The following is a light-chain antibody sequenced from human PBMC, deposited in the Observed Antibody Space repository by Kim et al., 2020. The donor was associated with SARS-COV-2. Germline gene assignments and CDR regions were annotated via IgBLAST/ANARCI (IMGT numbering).Light chain of an antibody. CDR3: QHRSNWPIT. CDR1: QSVGTY. Sequence: LAPGERATHSCRASQSVGTYLAWYQQKPGQAPRLLMYEASNRATGIPARFSGSGSGTDFTLNISSLEPEDFAVYYCQHRSNWPITFGQGTRREIK. J-gene: IGKJ5*01. V-gene: IGKV3-11*01. CDR2: EAS.